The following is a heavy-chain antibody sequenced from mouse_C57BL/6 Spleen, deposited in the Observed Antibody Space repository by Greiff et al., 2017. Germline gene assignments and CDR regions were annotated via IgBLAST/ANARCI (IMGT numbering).Heavy chain of an antibody. CDR2: INPNYGTT. V-gene: IGHV1-39*01. D-gene: IGHD1-2*01. CDR1: GYSFTDYN. Sequence: VQLQQSGPELVKPGASVKISCKASGYSFTDYNMSWVKQSNGKSLEWIGGINPNYGTTNYNQKFKGNATLTVDKSSSTAYMQLNSLTAEDSAVYYGAISDHYYGNSLDYWGQGTTLTVSS. J-gene: IGHJ2*01. CDR3: AISDHYYGNSLDY.